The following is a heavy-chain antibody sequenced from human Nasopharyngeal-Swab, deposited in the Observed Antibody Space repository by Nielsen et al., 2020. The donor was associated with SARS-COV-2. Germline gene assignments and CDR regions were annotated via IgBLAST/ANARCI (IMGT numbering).Heavy chain of an antibody. CDR3: AKDTSGSYSHFDY. J-gene: IGHJ4*02. Sequence: GGSLRLSCAASGFTFDDYAMHWVRQAPGKGLEWVSGISWNSGSIGYADSVKGRFTISRDNAKNSLYLQINSLRAEDTALYYCAKDTSGSYSHFDYWGQGTLVTVSS. CDR1: GFTFDDYA. CDR2: ISWNSGSI. V-gene: IGHV3-9*01. D-gene: IGHD1-26*01.